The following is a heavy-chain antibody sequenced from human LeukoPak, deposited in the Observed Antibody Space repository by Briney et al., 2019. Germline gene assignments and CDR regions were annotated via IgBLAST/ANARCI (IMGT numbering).Heavy chain of an antibody. CDR1: GFTFSDLY. D-gene: IGHD2-21*02. CDR3: ASDYCGGDCYHI. Sequence: PGGSLRLSCAASGFTFSDLYMDWVRQAPGKGLEWVGRISTKANSYTTEYAASVKGRFTISRDDSKNSLYLQMNSLKTEDTAVYYCASDYCGGDCYHIWGQGTRVTVSS. CDR2: ISTKANSYTT. V-gene: IGHV3-72*01. J-gene: IGHJ4*02.